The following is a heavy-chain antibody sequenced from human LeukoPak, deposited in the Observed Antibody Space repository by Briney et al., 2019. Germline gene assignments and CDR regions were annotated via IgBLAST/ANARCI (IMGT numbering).Heavy chain of an antibody. Sequence: PGGSLRLSCAASGFTFSSYSMNWVRQAPGKGLQWVSSISTGSSYIYYADSVKGRFTISRDNAKNSLYLQMNSLRAEDTAVYYCARDLRYGGNFPTGHWGQGTLVTVSS. CDR2: ISTGSSYI. CDR1: GFTFSSYS. V-gene: IGHV3-21*01. CDR3: ARDLRYGGNFPTGH. J-gene: IGHJ4*02. D-gene: IGHD4-23*01.